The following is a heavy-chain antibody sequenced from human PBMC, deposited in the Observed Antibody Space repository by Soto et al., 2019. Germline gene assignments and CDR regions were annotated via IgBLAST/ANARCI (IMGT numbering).Heavy chain of an antibody. Sequence: PGGSLRLSCAASGFIFSNYAMSWVRQAAGKGLEWVSGISLNGGTTYYADSVKGRVTISRDNFKNTLYVQMNSLRVEDTAVYYCARARLFGAVTLAYMDVWGKGTTVTVSS. CDR2: ISLNGGTT. CDR1: GFIFSNYA. J-gene: IGHJ6*03. CDR3: ARARLFGAVTLAYMDV. D-gene: IGHD3-3*01. V-gene: IGHV3-23*01.